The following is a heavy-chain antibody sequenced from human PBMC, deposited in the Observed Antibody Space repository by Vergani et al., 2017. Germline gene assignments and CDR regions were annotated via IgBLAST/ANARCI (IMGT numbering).Heavy chain of an antibody. J-gene: IGHJ5*02. V-gene: IGHV4-4*09. CDR1: GGSMSGYY. Sequence: QVRLQESGPGLVKPSETLSLTCSVSGGSMSGYYWSWIRQPSGKELAWIGSLSTTGGATHASHNPSLKSRVSISVDTSKGQFSLRLTSVTAADSAIYYCAGDAHSWQRADRWGQGLLVSVSS. CDR2: LSTTGGA. D-gene: IGHD6-13*01. CDR3: AGDAHSWQRADR.